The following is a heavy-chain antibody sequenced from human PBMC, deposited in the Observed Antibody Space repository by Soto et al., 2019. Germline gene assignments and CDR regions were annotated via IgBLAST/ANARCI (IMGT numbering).Heavy chain of an antibody. CDR3: AQVYNCNYAGLYYYYGMDV. D-gene: IGHD1-7*01. Sequence: SQTLSLTCAISGDSVSSNSAACDWVRQSPSRSLEWLGRTYYRSKWYNDYAISVKIRITTTPDTSKNLFLLQLNSVTSEDTAVYYCAQVYNCNYAGLYYYYGMDVWGQGTMVTVSS. CDR1: GDSVSSNSAA. V-gene: IGHV6-1*01. CDR2: TYYRSKWYN. J-gene: IGHJ6*02.